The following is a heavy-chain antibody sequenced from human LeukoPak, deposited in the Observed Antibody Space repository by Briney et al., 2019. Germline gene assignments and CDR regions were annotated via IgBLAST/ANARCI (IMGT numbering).Heavy chain of an antibody. D-gene: IGHD2-15*01. CDR2: IYTSGST. Sequence: SETLSLTCTVSGGSISSYYWSWIRQPPGKGLEWIGYIYTSGSTNYNPSLKSRVTISVDTSKNQFSLKLSSVTAADTAVYYCARDPRYCSGGSCYDWFDPWGQGTLVTVSS. CDR3: ARDPRYCSGGSCYDWFDP. V-gene: IGHV4-59*01. J-gene: IGHJ5*02. CDR1: GGSISSYY.